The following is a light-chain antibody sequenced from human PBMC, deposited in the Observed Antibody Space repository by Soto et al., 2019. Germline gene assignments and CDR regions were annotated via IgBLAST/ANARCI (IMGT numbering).Light chain of an antibody. V-gene: IGLV2-11*01. J-gene: IGLJ1*01. CDR3: CSYAGSYTLGV. Sequence: QSALTQPRSVSGSPGQSVTISCTGTSSDVDGYNYVSWYQQHPGKAPKLMIYDVSKRPSGVPDRFSGSKSGNTASLTISGLQAEDEADYYCCSYAGSYTLGVFGTGTKVTVL. CDR2: DVS. CDR1: SSDVDGYNY.